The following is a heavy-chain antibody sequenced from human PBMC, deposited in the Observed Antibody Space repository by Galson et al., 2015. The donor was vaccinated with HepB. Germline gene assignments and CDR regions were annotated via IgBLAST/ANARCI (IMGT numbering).Heavy chain of an antibody. Sequence: SLRLSCAASGFSVNTYYMSWVRQAPGKGLEWVSVIFSGGCTYYKDSVKGRFTISRDISKNTLYLQMNSLRAGDTAMYYCAREEKDYGDTGAFDIWGQGIMVIVSS. J-gene: IGHJ3*02. D-gene: IGHD4/OR15-4a*01. CDR2: IFSGGCT. CDR1: GFSVNTYY. CDR3: AREEKDYGDTGAFDI. V-gene: IGHV3-53*01.